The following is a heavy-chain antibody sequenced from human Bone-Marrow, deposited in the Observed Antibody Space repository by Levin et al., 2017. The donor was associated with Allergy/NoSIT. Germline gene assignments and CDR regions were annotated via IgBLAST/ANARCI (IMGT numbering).Heavy chain of an antibody. J-gene: IGHJ4*02. D-gene: IGHD2-15*01. CDR2: IKQDGSEK. CDR3: ATNRTAGGW. Sequence: AGGSLRLSCAASGFTFSTYWMNWVRQAPGKGLEWVANIKQDGSEKYYVDSVKGRFTISRDNAKNSLYLQMNSLRAEDTAIYYCATNRTAGGWWGQGTLVTVSS. V-gene: IGHV3-7*01. CDR1: GFTFSTYW.